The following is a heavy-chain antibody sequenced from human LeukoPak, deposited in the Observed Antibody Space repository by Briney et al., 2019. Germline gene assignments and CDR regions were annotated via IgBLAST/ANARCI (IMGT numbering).Heavy chain of an antibody. Sequence: SETLSLTCTVSGGSIRTYYWSWIRQPPGKTLEWIGYIFYSGGTNYNPSLKSRVTMSMDTSKNQFSLRLTSVTDADTAVYYCARGALNWSDPWGLGTLVTVSS. V-gene: IGHV4-59*01. J-gene: IGHJ5*02. CDR1: GGSIRTYY. CDR2: IFYSGGT. CDR3: ARGALNWSDP.